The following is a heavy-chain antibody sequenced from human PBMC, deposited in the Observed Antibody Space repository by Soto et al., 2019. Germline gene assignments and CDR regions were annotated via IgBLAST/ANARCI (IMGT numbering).Heavy chain of an antibody. V-gene: IGHV1-69*13. CDR3: ASDFAVADTYYYGMAV. Sequence: SVKVSCKASGGTFSNYAISWVRRAPGQGLEWMGGIIPLSGTANYAQKFQGRVTINADDSTSTAYMELSSLRSEDTAVYYCASDFAVADTYYYGMAVWGQGTTVTVSS. D-gene: IGHD6-19*01. J-gene: IGHJ6*02. CDR1: GGTFSNYA. CDR2: IIPLSGTA.